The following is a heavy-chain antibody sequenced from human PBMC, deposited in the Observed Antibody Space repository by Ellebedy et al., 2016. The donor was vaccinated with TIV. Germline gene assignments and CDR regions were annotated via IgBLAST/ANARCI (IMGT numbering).Heavy chain of an antibody. CDR1: GYTFSSYG. Sequence: ASVKVSXXASGYTFSSYGINWVRQAPGQGLEWMGWISAYSGNTNYAENLQGRVTMTTDTSTSTAYMELRSLTSDDTAVYYCARGAGYCSVTTCYMDIDYWGQGSRVTVSS. CDR3: ARGAGYCSVTTCYMDIDY. V-gene: IGHV1-18*01. CDR2: ISAYSGNT. J-gene: IGHJ4*02. D-gene: IGHD2-2*02.